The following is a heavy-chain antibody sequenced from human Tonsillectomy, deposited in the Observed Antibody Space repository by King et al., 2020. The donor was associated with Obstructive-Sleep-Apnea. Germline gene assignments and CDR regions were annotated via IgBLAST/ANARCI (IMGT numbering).Heavy chain of an antibody. V-gene: IGHV3-30*02. CDR2: VRYDGNNK. CDR1: GFTFSNFG. D-gene: IGHD5-18*01. J-gene: IGHJ6*02. CDR3: AKAPVDTAMVRTFYYGLDV. Sequence: VQLVESGGGVVQPGRSLRLSCAASGFTFSNFGMHWVRQAPGKGLEWVAFVRYDGNNKYYADSVKGRLTISRDNSTNTLYLQMNSLRAEDTAVYYCAKAPVDTAMVRTFYYGLDVWGQGTTVTVSS.